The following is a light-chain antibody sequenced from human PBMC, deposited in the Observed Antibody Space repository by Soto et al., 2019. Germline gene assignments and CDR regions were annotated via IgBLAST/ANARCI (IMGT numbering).Light chain of an antibody. CDR2: DAS. V-gene: IGKV3D-20*02. CDR1: QSVSGY. CDR3: QQRSNWPLT. J-gene: IGKJ4*01. Sequence: EIVMTQSPATLSVSPGERATLSCRASQSVSGYLAWYQQRPGQAPRLVIYDASSRAAGIPDRFSGSGSGTDFTLTITRLEPEDFAVYYCQQRSNWPLTFGGGTKVDI.